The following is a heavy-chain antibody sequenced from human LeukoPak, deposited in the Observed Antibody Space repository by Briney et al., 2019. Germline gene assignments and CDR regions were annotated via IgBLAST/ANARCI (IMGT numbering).Heavy chain of an antibody. J-gene: IGHJ4*02. D-gene: IGHD6-13*01. CDR3: AGGRAAAGTN. CDR2: INPNTGGT. CDR1: GYTFTGYY. V-gene: IGHV1-2*02. Sequence: ASVTLSCTASGYTFTGYYLHWVRQAPGQGLEWMGWINPNTGGTNYAQKFQGRVTITRDTSISTAYMELSRLSSDDTAVYYCAGGRAAAGTNGGQGTLVTVSS.